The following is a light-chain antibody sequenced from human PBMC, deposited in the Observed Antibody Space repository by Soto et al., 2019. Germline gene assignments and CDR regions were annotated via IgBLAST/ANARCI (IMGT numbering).Light chain of an antibody. CDR1: ISDFVVYNY. CDR3: SSHTISSALV. J-gene: IGLJ3*02. CDR2: GVS. Sequence: QSALAQPASVSGSPGQSITISCTGTISDFVVYNYVSWYQQHPGKAPKLMIYGVSNRPSGVSNRFSGSKSGNTASLTISGLQADDEADYYCSSHTISSALVFGGGTKVTVL. V-gene: IGLV2-14*01.